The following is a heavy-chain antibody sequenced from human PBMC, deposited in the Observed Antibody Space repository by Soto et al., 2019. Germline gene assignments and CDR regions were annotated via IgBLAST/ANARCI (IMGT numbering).Heavy chain of an antibody. CDR3: ARLDKVVDY. CDR2: IYSSGST. J-gene: IGHJ4*02. Sequence: QVQPQESGPGLVKPSETLSLTCTVSGGSISGSYWSWIRQPPGKGLEWIGYIYSSGSTYYNPSLRSRVTMSVDTSKNQFSLKLSSVTAADTAVYYCARLDKVVDYWGQGTLVTVSS. D-gene: IGHD1-26*01. V-gene: IGHV4-59*01. CDR1: GGSISGSY.